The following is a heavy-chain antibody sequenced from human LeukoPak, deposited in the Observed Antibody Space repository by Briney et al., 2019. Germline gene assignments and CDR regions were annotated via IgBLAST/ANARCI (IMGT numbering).Heavy chain of an antibody. Sequence: GGSLRLSCAASGFTVSSNYMSWVRQAPGKGPEWVALISSSSNFKLHADSVKGRFTISRDNARNSLYLQMSSLRAEDTAVYYCARAANYYDSSGYKNEGHYYGMDVWGQGTTVTVSS. CDR2: ISSSSNFK. CDR1: GFTVSSNY. V-gene: IGHV3-21*01. J-gene: IGHJ6*02. D-gene: IGHD3-22*01. CDR3: ARAANYYDSSGYKNEGHYYGMDV.